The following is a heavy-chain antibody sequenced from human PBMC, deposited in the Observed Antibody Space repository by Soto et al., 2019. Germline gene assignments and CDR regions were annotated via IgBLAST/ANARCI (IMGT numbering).Heavy chain of an antibody. CDR1: GFTFPSSA. CDR2: IVVGSGNT. J-gene: IGHJ3*02. D-gene: IGHD3-3*01. V-gene: IGHV1-58*01. Sequence: SVKVSCKASGFTFPSSAVQWVRQARGKRLEWIGWIVVGSGNTNYAQKFQERVTITRDMSTSTAYMELSSLRSEDTAVYYCAADRGGGFLEGFQNAFDIWGQGKMDTVSS. CDR3: AADRGGGFLEGFQNAFDI.